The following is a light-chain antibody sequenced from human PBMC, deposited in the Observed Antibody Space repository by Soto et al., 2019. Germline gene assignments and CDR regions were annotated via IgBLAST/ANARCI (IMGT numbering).Light chain of an antibody. V-gene: IGKV3-20*01. CDR2: GAS. Sequence: EIVVTQSPGTLSLSPGERATVSCRASQSVSSSYLAWYQQKPGQAPRLLIYGASSRATGIPDRFSGSGSGTDFTLTISRLEPEDFAVYYCQHYGSSWTFGQGTKVDIK. CDR3: QHYGSSWT. J-gene: IGKJ1*01. CDR1: QSVSSSY.